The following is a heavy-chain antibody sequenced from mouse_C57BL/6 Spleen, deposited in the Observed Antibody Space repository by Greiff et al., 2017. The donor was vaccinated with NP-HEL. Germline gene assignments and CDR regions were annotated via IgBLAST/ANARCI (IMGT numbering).Heavy chain of an antibody. CDR3: ARWAHDGYYGGFAY. Sequence: SGPELVKPGASVKMSCKASGYTFTDYNMHWVKQSHGKSLEWIGYINPNNGGTSYNQKFKGKATLTVNKSSSTAYMELRSLTSEDSAVYYCARWAHDGYYGGFAYWGQGTLVTVSA. J-gene: IGHJ3*01. CDR2: INPNNGGT. D-gene: IGHD2-3*01. V-gene: IGHV1-22*01. CDR1: GYTFTDYN.